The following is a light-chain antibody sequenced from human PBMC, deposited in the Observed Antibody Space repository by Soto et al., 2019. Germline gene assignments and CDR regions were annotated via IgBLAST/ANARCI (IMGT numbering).Light chain of an antibody. CDR2: DAS. Sequence: ETVLTQSPATLSLSPGERATLSCRASQSVSRFLAWYQQKPGQAPRLLIYDASNRATGIPARFSGSGSGTDFTLTISILEPEDFAVYYCQQRGNWPPITFGQGTRLEIK. CDR3: QQRGNWPPIT. V-gene: IGKV3-11*01. J-gene: IGKJ5*01. CDR1: QSVSRF.